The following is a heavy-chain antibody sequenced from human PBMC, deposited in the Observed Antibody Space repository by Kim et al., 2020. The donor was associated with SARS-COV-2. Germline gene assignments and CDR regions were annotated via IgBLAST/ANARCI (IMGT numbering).Heavy chain of an antibody. J-gene: IGHJ5*02. CDR2: ISSSSSYT. Sequence: GGSLRLSCAASGFTFSDYYMSWIRQAPGKGLEWVSYISSSSSYTNYADSVKGRFTISRDNAKNSLYLQMNSLRAEDTAVYYCARGGSGTSLFNWFDPWGQGTLVTVSS. V-gene: IGHV3-11*06. CDR3: ARGGSGTSLFNWFDP. D-gene: IGHD3-10*01. CDR1: GFTFSDYY.